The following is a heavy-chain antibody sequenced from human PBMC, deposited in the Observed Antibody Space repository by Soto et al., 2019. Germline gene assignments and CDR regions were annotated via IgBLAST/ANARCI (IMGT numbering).Heavy chain of an antibody. V-gene: IGHV3-23*01. Sequence: GGSLRLSCEASGFIFTNYAMTWVRQAPGKGLEWVSSISAGSSGTYYADSVKGRFTISRDNSKNTLYLQMNSLSTEDTAVYYCARDSATYYYWGQGTLVTVSS. CDR2: ISAGSSGT. CDR3: ARDSATYYY. J-gene: IGHJ4*02. D-gene: IGHD1-26*01. CDR1: GFIFTNYA.